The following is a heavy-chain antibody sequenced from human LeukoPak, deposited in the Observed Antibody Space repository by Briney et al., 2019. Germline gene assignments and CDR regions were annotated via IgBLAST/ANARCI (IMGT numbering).Heavy chain of an antibody. Sequence: GGSLRLSCAASGFTFSSYAMHWVRQAPGKGLEWAAVISYDGSNKYYADSVKGRFTISRDNSKNTLYLQMNSLRAEDTAVYYCARDREDVATINPDYWGQGTLVTVSS. D-gene: IGHD5-12*01. CDR2: ISYDGSNK. V-gene: IGHV3-30*04. J-gene: IGHJ4*02. CDR1: GFTFSSYA. CDR3: ARDREDVATINPDY.